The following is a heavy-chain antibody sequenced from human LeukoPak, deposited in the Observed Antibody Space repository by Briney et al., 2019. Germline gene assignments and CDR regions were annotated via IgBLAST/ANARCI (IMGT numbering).Heavy chain of an antibody. D-gene: IGHD6-19*01. CDR1: GFTVSSNY. J-gene: IGHJ4*02. Sequence: GGSLRLSCAASGFTVSSNYMSWVRQAPGKGLEWVSAISGSGGSTYYADSVKGRFTISRDNSKNMLYLQMNSLRAEDTAVYYCAKDSEAVAGRQFDYWGQGTLVTVSS. V-gene: IGHV3-23*01. CDR3: AKDSEAVAGRQFDY. CDR2: ISGSGGST.